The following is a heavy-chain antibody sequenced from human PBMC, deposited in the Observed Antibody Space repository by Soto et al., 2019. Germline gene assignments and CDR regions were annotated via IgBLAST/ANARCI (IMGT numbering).Heavy chain of an antibody. Sequence: LSLTCAVYGGSFSVYSWSWIRQPPGKGLEWIGDINHSGMTHYNPSLESRVSMSVDSSKNQFSLKLNSVTAADTAVYYCARAQFYSGSGRYNNLMFDPWGQGTQVTVSS. J-gene: IGHJ5*02. D-gene: IGHD3-10*01. CDR3: ARAQFYSGSGRYNNLMFDP. CDR2: INHSGMT. V-gene: IGHV4-34*01. CDR1: GGSFSVYS.